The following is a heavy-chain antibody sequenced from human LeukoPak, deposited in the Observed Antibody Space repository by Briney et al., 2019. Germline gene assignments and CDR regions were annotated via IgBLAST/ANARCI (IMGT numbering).Heavy chain of an antibody. CDR1: GFTFSGYS. CDR2: ISGGSTTI. V-gene: IGHV3-48*01. Sequence: GGSLRLSCAGSGFTFSGYSMNWVRQAPGKGLEWVSYISGGSTTIYYTDSVKGRFTISRDNAKNSLYLQMNSLRAEDTAVYYCARRYFDYWGQGTLVTVSS. J-gene: IGHJ4*02. CDR3: ARRYFDY.